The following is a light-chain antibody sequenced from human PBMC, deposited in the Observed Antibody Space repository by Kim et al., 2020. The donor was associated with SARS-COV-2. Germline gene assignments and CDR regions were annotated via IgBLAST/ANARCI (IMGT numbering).Light chain of an antibody. CDR2: KAS. V-gene: IGKV1-5*03. J-gene: IGKJ2*01. CDR3: QQYNSYSPYT. Sequence: DIQMTQSPSTLSASVGDRVTITCRASQSISTWLAWYQQRPGKAPKLLIYKASSLESGVPSRFSGGGSGTEFTLTISSLQPDDFATYYCQQYNSYSPYTFGQGTKLEI. CDR1: QSISTW.